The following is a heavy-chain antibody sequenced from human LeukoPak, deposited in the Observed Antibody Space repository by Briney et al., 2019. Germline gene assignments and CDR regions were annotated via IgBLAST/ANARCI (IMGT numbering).Heavy chain of an antibody. J-gene: IGHJ4*02. V-gene: IGHV3-23*01. Sequence: PGGSLRLSCAASGFTFSSYAMSWVRQAPGKGLEWVSAISGSGGSTYYADSVKGRFTISRDNSKNTLYLQMNSLRAEDTAVYYCAKAANFYYYGSGTYGDYWGQGTLVTVSS. CDR3: AKAANFYYYGSGTYGDY. CDR1: GFTFSSYA. CDR2: ISGSGGST. D-gene: IGHD3-10*01.